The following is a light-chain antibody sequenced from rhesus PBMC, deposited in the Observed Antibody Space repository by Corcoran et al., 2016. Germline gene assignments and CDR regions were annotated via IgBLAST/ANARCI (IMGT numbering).Light chain of an antibody. CDR1: QSVSSY. V-gene: IGKV3-53*01. CDR2: GAS. Sequence: QVILTQSPATLSLSPGERATLSCRASQSVSSYLAWYQQKPGPAPRLLIYGASSRAPGIPDRVSGSGSGTEFTLTISSLEPEDFAVYYCQKYSRSPWTFGQGTKVEIK. J-gene: IGKJ1*01. CDR3: QKYSRSPWT.